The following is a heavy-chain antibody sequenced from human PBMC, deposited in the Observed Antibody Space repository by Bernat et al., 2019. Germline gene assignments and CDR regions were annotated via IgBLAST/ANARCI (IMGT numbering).Heavy chain of an antibody. V-gene: IGHV3-48*02. J-gene: IGHJ6*02. CDR3: ARSQSGDYSSSWYSHYYYYGMDV. D-gene: IGHD6-13*01. Sequence: EVQLVESGGGLVQPGGSLRLSCAASGFTFSSYSMNWVRQAPGKGLEWVSYISSSSSTIYYADSVKGRFTISRDNAKNSLYLQMNSLRDEDTAMYYCARSQSGDYSSSWYSHYYYYGMDVWGQGTTVTVSS. CDR2: ISSSSSTI. CDR1: GFTFSSYS.